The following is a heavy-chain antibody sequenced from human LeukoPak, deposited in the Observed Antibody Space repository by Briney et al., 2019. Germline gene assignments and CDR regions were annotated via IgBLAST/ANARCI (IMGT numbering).Heavy chain of an antibody. CDR2: ISWNSGGI. Sequence: PGGSLRLSCAASGFTFDDYAMHWVRRAPGKGLEWVSGISWNSGGIGYADSVKGRFTISRDNAKNSLYLQMNSLRADDTALYYCAKGKKMTVAGLFDYWGQGTLVTVSS. CDR3: AKGKKMTVAGLFDY. D-gene: IGHD6-19*01. J-gene: IGHJ4*02. CDR1: GFTFDDYA. V-gene: IGHV3-9*01.